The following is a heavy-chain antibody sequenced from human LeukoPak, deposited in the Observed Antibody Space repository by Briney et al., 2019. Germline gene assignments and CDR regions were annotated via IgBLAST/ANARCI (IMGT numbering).Heavy chain of an antibody. CDR2: IKQDGSEK. V-gene: IGHV3-7*01. Sequence: PGGSLRLSCAASGFTFSSYWMSWVRQAPGKGLEWVANIKQDGSEKYYVDSVKGRFTISRDNAKNSLYLQMNSLRAEDTAVYYCARVGPEMATIFDHWGQGTLVTVSS. CDR3: ARVGPEMATIFDH. J-gene: IGHJ4*02. D-gene: IGHD5-24*01. CDR1: GFTFSSYW.